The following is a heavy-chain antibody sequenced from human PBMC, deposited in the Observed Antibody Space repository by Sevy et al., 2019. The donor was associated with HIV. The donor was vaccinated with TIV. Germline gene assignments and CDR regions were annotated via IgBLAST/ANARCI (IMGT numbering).Heavy chain of an antibody. CDR3: AKHRWDTTSPSRALDF. CDR1: GFTLSNCN. V-gene: IGHV3-48*02. Sequence: GGSLRLSCAASGFTLSNCNMNWVRRAPEKGLEWISYVSSGDDTIDYAQSVKGRFTFSRDNAKNSLYLQMDSLTDEDTAVYYCAKHRWDTTSPSRALDFWGQGTLVTVSS. J-gene: IGHJ4*02. D-gene: IGHD1-26*01. CDR2: VSSGDDTI.